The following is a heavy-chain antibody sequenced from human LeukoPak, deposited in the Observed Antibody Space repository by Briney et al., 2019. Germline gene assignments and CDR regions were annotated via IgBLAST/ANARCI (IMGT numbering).Heavy chain of an antibody. V-gene: IGHV1-18*01. Sequence: ASVKVSCKASGYTFTSYGISWVRQAPGQGLEWMGWISAYNGDTNYAQKLQGRVTMTTDTSTSTAYMELRSLRSDDTAVYYCARDERYDYVWGSYRPKGTYWGQGTLVTVSS. J-gene: IGHJ4*02. CDR3: ARDERYDYVWGSYRPKGTY. D-gene: IGHD3-16*02. CDR1: GYTFTSYG. CDR2: ISAYNGDT.